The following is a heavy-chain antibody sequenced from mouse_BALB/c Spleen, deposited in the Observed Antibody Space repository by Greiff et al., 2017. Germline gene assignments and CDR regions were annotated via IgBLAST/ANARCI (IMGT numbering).Heavy chain of an antibody. CDR3: ASLIYDGYYLDY. V-gene: IGHV5-6-2*01. J-gene: IGHJ2*01. CDR1: GFTFSSYY. D-gene: IGHD2-3*01. CDR2: INSNGGST. Sequence: EVKLMESGGGLVKLGGSLKLSCAASGFTFSSYYMSWVRQTPEKRLELVAAINSNGGSTYYPDTVKGRFTISRDNAKNTLYLQMSSLKSEDTALYYCASLIYDGYYLDYWGQGTTLTVSS.